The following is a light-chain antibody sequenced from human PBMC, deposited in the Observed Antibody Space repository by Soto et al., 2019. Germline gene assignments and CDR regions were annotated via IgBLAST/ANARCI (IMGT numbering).Light chain of an antibody. V-gene: IGLV1-40*01. CDR3: QSYDRSLSGLV. CDR1: SSNIGAGYD. Sequence: QSVLTQPPSVSGAPGQRVTISCTGSSSNIGAGYDVHWYQQLPGTAPKLLVYTNNNRPSGVPDRFSGSKSGTSASLAITGLQAEDDADYYCQSYDRSLSGLVFGTGTKVTVL. J-gene: IGLJ1*01. CDR2: TNN.